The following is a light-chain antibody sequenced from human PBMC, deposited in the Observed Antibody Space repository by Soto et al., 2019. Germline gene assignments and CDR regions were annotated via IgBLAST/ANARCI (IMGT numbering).Light chain of an antibody. CDR1: QSISSY. V-gene: IGKV1-39*01. J-gene: IGKJ1*01. CDR3: QQSYRTPLT. Sequence: DIQMTQSPSSLSASVGDRVTITCRASQSISSYLNWYQQKPGKAPKLLIYAASSLQSGVPSRFSGSGSGTHFTLTIGSLQPEDFATYYCQQSYRTPLTFGQGTKVEIK. CDR2: AAS.